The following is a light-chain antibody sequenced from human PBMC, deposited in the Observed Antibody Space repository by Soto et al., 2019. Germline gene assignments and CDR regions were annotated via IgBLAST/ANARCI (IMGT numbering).Light chain of an antibody. CDR2: AAS. Sequence: DIQMTQSPSSVSASVGDRVTITCRASQAISSWLAWYQQKPGEAPKLLIYAASSFQSGVPSRFSGSGSGTDFTLTITSLQPEDFATYYCQQTNTLPRTFGQGTRVEIK. CDR1: QAISSW. J-gene: IGKJ2*01. CDR3: QQTNTLPRT. V-gene: IGKV1-12*01.